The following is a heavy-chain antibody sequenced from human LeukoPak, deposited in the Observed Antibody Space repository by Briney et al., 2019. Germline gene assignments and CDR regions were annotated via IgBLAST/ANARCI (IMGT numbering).Heavy chain of an antibody. CDR1: GDSVSSNRAS. D-gene: IGHD5-24*01. V-gene: IGHV6-1*01. CDR3: SRSDGASDLDY. Sequence: SQTLSLTCAISGDSVSSNRASWTWIRQSPSRGLEWLGRTYYRSKWYNDYAVSLKSQISINPDTSKNQFSLQLNSVTPEDTAVYYCSRSDGASDLDYWGQGTLVTVSS. CDR2: TYYRSKWYN. J-gene: IGHJ4*02.